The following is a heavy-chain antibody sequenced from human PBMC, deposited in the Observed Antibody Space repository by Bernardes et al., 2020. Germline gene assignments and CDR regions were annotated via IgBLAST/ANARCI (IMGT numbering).Heavy chain of an antibody. D-gene: IGHD3-16*01. J-gene: IGHJ4*02. CDR2: IDWDDDK. V-gene: IGHV2-70*04. CDR3: ARSRPGYGISHLDF. CDR1: GFSLSTTGMR. Sequence: SGPTLVKPTQTLTLTCTFSGFSLSTTGMRVSWIRQPPGKALEWLARIDWDDDKFYSTSLKTRLIISKDTSKSQVVLTMTNMGPVDTATYYCARSRPGYGISHLDFWGQGALVTVSS.